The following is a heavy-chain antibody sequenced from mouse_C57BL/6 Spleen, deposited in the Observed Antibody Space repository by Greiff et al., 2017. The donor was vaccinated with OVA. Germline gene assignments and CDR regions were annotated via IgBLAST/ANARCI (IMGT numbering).Heavy chain of an antibody. Sequence: QVQLKESGAELARPGASVKLSCKASGYTFTSYGISWVKQRTGQGLEWIGEIYPRSGNTYYNEKFKGKATLTADKSSSTAYMELRSLTSEDSAVYFCARSESSYDYAMDYWGQGTSVTVSS. CDR3: ARSESSYDYAMDY. CDR2: IYPRSGNT. V-gene: IGHV1-81*01. CDR1: GYTFTSYG. D-gene: IGHD1-1*01. J-gene: IGHJ4*01.